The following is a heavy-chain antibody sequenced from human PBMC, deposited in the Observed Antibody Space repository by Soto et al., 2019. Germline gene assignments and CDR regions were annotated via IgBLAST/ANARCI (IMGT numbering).Heavy chain of an antibody. Sequence: PSETLSLTCAVYGGSFSGYYWSWIRQPPGKGLEWIGEINHSGSTNYNPSLKSRVTISVDTAKNQFSLKLSSVTAADTAVYYCARERGEQWLVYYYYYGMDVWGQGTTVTVSS. V-gene: IGHV4-34*01. CDR1: GGSFSGYY. CDR2: INHSGST. D-gene: IGHD6-19*01. CDR3: ARERGEQWLVYYYYYGMDV. J-gene: IGHJ6*02.